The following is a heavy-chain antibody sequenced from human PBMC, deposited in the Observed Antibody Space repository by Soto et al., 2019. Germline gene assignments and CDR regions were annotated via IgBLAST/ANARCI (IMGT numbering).Heavy chain of an antibody. D-gene: IGHD2-15*01. V-gene: IGHV1-46*01. CDR1: GYTFTSYY. CDR3: ARCSHCSGGDSSGPAIDFDD. Sequence: QVQLVQSGAEVKKPGASVKVSCKASGYTFTSYYMHWVRQAPGQGLEWMGIINPSGGSTRYAQKFQGRVTMTRDTSTSTVYLEVSSLRSEDAALYYCARCSHCSGGDSSGPAIDFDDWGQGTLVTVSS. CDR2: INPSGGST. J-gene: IGHJ4*02.